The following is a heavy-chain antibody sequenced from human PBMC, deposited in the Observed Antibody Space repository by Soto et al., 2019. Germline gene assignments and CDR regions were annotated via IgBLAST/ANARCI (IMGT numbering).Heavy chain of an antibody. J-gene: IGHJ2*01. CDR1: SGSISSSNW. CDR2: IYHSGST. D-gene: IGHD4-4*01. V-gene: IGHV4-4*02. CDR3: ARVSVGMTTDFDL. Sequence: QVQLQESGPGLVKPSGTLSLTCAVSSGSISSSNWWSWVRQPPGKGLEWIGEIYHSGSTNYNPSLKRRVTISVDKSTNQFSLKLSSVTAADTAVYYCARVSVGMTTDFDLWGRGTLVTVSS.